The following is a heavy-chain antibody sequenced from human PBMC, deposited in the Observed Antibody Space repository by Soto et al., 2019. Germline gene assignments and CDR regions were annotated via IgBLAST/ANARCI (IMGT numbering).Heavy chain of an antibody. CDR2: INPDNGNT. V-gene: IGHV1-3*01. J-gene: IGHJ5*02. CDR1: GYTFTRYT. Sequence: QVQLVQSGAEVKKPGASVKISCKASGYTFTRYTMNWVRQAPGQRLEWMGWINPDNGNTKPSQKFQDRVIITRDTSASTAYMDPSSLRSEDTAVYYCARGIATGQLDPWGQGTLVTVSS. CDR3: ARGIATGQLDP. D-gene: IGHD2-15*01.